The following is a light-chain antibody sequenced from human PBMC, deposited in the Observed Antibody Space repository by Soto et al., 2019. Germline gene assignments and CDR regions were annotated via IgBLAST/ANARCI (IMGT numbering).Light chain of an antibody. CDR1: QSVSSN. Sequence: EIVMTQSPATLSVSPVERATLSCRASQSVSSNLAWYQQKPGQAPRLLIYGASTRATGIPARFSGSGSGTDFTLTINSLEPEDFAVYYCQQRSNWPSITFGQGTRLEIK. V-gene: IGKV3-11*01. CDR2: GAS. J-gene: IGKJ5*01. CDR3: QQRSNWPSIT.